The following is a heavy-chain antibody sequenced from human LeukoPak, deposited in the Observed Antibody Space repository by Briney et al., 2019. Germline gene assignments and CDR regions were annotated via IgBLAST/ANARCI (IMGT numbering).Heavy chain of an antibody. V-gene: IGHV3-9*01. CDR2: ISCNSGSI. Sequence: GGSLRLSCAASGFTFDDYAMHWVRQAPGKGLEWVSGISCNSGSIGYADSVKGRFTISRDNAKNSLYLQMNSLRAEDTALYYCAKGRFVSGWIPSYYYCGMDVWGQGTTVTVSS. J-gene: IGHJ6*02. D-gene: IGHD5-18*01. CDR3: AKGRFVSGWIPSYYYCGMDV. CDR1: GFTFDDYA.